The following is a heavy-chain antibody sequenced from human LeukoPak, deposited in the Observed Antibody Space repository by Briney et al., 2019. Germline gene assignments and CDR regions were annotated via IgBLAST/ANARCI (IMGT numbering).Heavy chain of an antibody. D-gene: IGHD4-17*01. CDR2: IGTAGDT. V-gene: IGHV3-13*01. CDR1: GFTFSSYD. CDR3: ARAKTGLKSADGDYPNRSGYYYYYMDV. Sequence: GGSLRLSCAASGFTFSSYDMHWVRQATGKGLEWVSAIGTAGDTYYPGSVKGRFTISRENAKNSLYLQMNSLRAGDTAVYYCARAKTGLKSADGDYPNRSGYYYYYMDVWGKGTTVTVSS. J-gene: IGHJ6*03.